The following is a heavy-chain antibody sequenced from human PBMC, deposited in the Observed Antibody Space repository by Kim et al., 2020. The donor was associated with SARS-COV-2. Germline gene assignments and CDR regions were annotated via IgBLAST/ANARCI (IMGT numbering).Heavy chain of an antibody. CDR1: GFTFSSYW. V-gene: IGHV3-74*01. CDR2: INSDGSST. J-gene: IGHJ5*02. D-gene: IGHD1-7*01. CDR3: AKGPSQGYNWNYEGFDP. Sequence: GGSLRLSCAASGFTFSSYWMHWVRQAPGKGLVWVSRINSDGSSTSYADSVKGRFTISRDNAKNTLYLQMSSLRAEDTAVYYCAKGPSQGYNWNYEGFDPWGQGTLVTVSS.